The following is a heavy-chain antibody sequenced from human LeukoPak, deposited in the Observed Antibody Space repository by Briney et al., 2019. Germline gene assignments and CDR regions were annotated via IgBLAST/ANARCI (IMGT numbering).Heavy chain of an antibody. Sequence: GGSLRLSCAASGFTFSSYAMSWVRQAPGKGLEWVSGISVSGVSTYYADSVKGRFTISRDNSKNTLYLQMNSLRAEDTALYYCARDPYGDYVFDYWGQGTQVTVSS. CDR2: ISVSGVST. J-gene: IGHJ4*02. CDR1: GFTFSSYA. CDR3: ARDPYGDYVFDY. V-gene: IGHV3-23*01. D-gene: IGHD4-17*01.